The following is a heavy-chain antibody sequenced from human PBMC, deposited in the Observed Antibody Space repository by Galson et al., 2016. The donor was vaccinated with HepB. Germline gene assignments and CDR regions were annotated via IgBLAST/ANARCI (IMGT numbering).Heavy chain of an antibody. D-gene: IGHD3-9*01. Sequence: SVKVSCKASGYTFTSYAMHWVRQAPGQRLEWMGWINAGNGNTKYSQKFQGRVTITRDTSASTAYMELSSLRSEDTAVYYCAGVTTGYDILTGYYRDGWFDPWGQGTLVTVSS. CDR1: GYTFTSYA. V-gene: IGHV1-3*01. CDR3: AGVTTGYDILTGYYRDGWFDP. CDR2: INAGNGNT. J-gene: IGHJ5*02.